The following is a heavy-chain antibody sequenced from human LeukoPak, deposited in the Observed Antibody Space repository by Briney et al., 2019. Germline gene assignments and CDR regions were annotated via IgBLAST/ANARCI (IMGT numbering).Heavy chain of an antibody. CDR2: ISGSGGST. D-gene: IGHD5-24*01. CDR1: GFTFSSYA. Sequence: GGSLRLSCAASGFTFSSYAMSWVRQAPGKGLEWVSAISGSGGSTYYADSVKGRFTISRDNSKNTLYLQMNSLRAEDTAVYYCAKNARRDGYNPHLTLDAFDIWGQGTMVTVSS. J-gene: IGHJ3*02. V-gene: IGHV3-23*01. CDR3: AKNARRDGYNPHLTLDAFDI.